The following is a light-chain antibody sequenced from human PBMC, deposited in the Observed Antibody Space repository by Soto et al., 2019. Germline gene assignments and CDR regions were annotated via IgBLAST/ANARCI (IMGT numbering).Light chain of an antibody. CDR1: SSNIGAGYD. V-gene: IGLV1-40*01. CDR2: GNS. J-gene: IGLJ1*01. Sequence: QSLLTQPPSVSVAPGQRVTISCTGSSSNIGAGYDVHWYQHLPGTAPKLLIYGNSNRPSGVPDRFSGSKSGTSASLAITGLQAEDEADYYCQSYDSSLSGSEVFGTGTKVTVL. CDR3: QSYDSSLSGSEV.